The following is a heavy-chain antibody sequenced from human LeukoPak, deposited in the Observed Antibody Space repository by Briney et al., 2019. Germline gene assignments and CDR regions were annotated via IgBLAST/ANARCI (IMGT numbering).Heavy chain of an antibody. J-gene: IGHJ4*02. Sequence: GSLRLSCAASGFTFSSYSMNWVRQAPGKGLEWVSSISSSSSYIYYADSVKGRFTISRDNAKNSLYLQMNSLRAEDTAVYYCARAGDFRSGYYYSGSYYGKDYWGQGTLVTVSS. CDR3: ARAGDFRSGYYYSGSYYGKDY. D-gene: IGHD1-26*01. V-gene: IGHV3-21*01. CDR1: GFTFSSYS. CDR2: ISSSSSYI.